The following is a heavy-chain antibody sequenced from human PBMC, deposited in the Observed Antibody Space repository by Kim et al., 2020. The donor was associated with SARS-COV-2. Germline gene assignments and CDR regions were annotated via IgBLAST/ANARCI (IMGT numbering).Heavy chain of an antibody. J-gene: IGHJ5*02. CDR3: ARGRPLPLLWFGEPSRDWFDP. CDR2: TYYRSKWYN. V-gene: IGHV6-1*01. CDR1: GDSVSSNSAA. Sequence: SQTLSLTCAISGDSVSSNSAAWNWIRQSPSRGLEWLGRTYYRSKWYNDYAVSVNSRITINPDTSKTQFSLQLNSVTPEDTAVYYCARGRPLPLLWFGEPSRDWFDPWGQGTLVTVSS. D-gene: IGHD3-10*01.